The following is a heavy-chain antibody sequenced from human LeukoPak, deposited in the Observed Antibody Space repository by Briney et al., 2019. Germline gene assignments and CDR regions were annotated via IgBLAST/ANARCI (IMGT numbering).Heavy chain of an antibody. J-gene: IGHJ4*02. V-gene: IGHV4-39*01. Sequence: PSETLSLTCTVSGGSISSSSYYWGWIRQPPGKGLEWIGSIYYSGSTYYNPSLKSRVTISVDTSKNQFSLKLSSVTAADTAVYYCARPGGIMEDCWGQGTLVTVSS. D-gene: IGHD1-26*01. CDR1: GGSISSSSYY. CDR3: ARPGGIMEDC. CDR2: IYYSGST.